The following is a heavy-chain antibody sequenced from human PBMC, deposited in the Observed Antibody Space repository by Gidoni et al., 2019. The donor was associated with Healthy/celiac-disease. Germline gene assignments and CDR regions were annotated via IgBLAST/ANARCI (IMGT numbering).Heavy chain of an antibody. Sequence: QVQLQESGPGLVKPSQTLSLTCTVPGGSISSGGYYWSWIRQHPGKGLEWIGYIYYSGSTYYNPSLKSRVTISVDTSKNQFSLKLSSVTAADTAVYYCARAPSGRGQVDWFDPWGQGTLVTVSS. CDR3: ARAPSGRGQVDWFDP. CDR1: GGSISSGGYY. V-gene: IGHV4-31*03. CDR2: IYYSGST. J-gene: IGHJ5*02. D-gene: IGHD3-10*01.